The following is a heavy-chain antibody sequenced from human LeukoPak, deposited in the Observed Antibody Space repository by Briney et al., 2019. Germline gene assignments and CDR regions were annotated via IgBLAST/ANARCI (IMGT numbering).Heavy chain of an antibody. J-gene: IGHJ4*02. D-gene: IGHD3-22*01. CDR1: GGTFSSYA. CDR3: ARDSVYDSSGYYSLYFDY. V-gene: IGHV1-69*13. CDR2: IIPIFGTA. Sequence: GASVKVSCKASGGTFSSYAISWVRQAPGQGLEWMGGIIPIFGTANYAQKFQGRVTITADESTSTAYMELSSLRSEDTAVYYCARDSVYDSSGYYSLYFDYWGQGTLVTVSS.